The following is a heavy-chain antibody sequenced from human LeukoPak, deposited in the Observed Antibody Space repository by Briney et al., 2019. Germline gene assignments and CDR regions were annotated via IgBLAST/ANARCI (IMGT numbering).Heavy chain of an antibody. J-gene: IGHJ4*02. V-gene: IGHV1-18*01. CDR3: ARAETYYYGSGSYQITAY. Sequence: ASVKVSCKASGYTFTSYGISWVRQAPGQGLEWMGWISAYNGNTNYAQKLQGRVTMTTDTSTSTAYMELRSLRSDDTAVYYCARAETYYYGSGSYQITAYWGQGTLVTVSS. CDR2: ISAYNGNT. D-gene: IGHD3-10*01. CDR1: GYTFTSYG.